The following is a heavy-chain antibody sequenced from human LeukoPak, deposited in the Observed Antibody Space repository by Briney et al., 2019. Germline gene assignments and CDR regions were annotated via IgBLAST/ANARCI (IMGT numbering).Heavy chain of an antibody. J-gene: IGHJ4*02. V-gene: IGHV3-30*02. CDR1: GFTFSSYG. CDR3: AKEGGGWYSYYFDY. Sequence: PGGSLRLSCAASGFTFSSYGMHWVRQAPGKGLEWVAFIRYDGSNKYYADSVRGRFTISRDNSKNTLYLQMNSLRAEDTAVYYCAKEGGGWYSYYFDYWGQGTLVSVSS. CDR2: IRYDGSNK. D-gene: IGHD6-19*01.